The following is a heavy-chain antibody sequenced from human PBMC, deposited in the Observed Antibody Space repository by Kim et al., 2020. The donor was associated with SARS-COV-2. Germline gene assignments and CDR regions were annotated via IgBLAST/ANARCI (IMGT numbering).Heavy chain of an antibody. D-gene: IGHD3-16*01. J-gene: IGHJ4*02. V-gene: IGHV1-69*01. CDR3: ARDPADSSLYTY. Sequence: NDAQKFQGRVTITADESTSTAYMELSSLRSEDTAVYYCARDPADSSLYTYWGQGTLVTVSS.